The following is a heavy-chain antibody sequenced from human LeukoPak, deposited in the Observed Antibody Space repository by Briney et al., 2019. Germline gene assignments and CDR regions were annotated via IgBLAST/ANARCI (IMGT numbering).Heavy chain of an antibody. CDR2: FDPEDGET. V-gene: IGHV1-24*01. CDR1: GYTLTELS. D-gene: IGHD2-21*01. CDR3: ATAGIVGLTSWFDP. Sequence: ASVKVSCKVSGYTLTELSMHWVRQAPGKGLEWMGGFDPEDGETIYAQKFQGRVTMTEDTSTDTAHMELSSLRSEDTAVYYCATAGIVGLTSWFDPWGQGTLVTVSS. J-gene: IGHJ5*02.